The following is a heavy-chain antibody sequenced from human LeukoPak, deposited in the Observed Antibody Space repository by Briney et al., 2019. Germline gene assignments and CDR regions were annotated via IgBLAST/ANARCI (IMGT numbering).Heavy chain of an antibody. Sequence: PSETLSLTCTVSGGSISSGGYYWSWIRQHPGKGLEWIGHIYYSGSTYYNPSLKSRVTISVDTSKNQFSLKLSSVTAADTAVYYCARSRYCSGGSCYRIRYFDYWGQGTLVTVSS. CDR2: IYYSGST. J-gene: IGHJ4*02. CDR1: GGSISSGGYY. CDR3: ARSRYCSGGSCYRIRYFDY. D-gene: IGHD2-15*01. V-gene: IGHV4-31*03.